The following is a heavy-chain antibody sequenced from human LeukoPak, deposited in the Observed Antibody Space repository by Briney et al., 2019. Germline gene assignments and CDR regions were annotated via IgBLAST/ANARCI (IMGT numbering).Heavy chain of an antibody. CDR3: ARIRVVGAGDY. CDR1: GGSISSGSYH. Sequence: SETLSLTCTVSGGSISSGSYHWSWIRQPAGKGLEWIGRIYTSGSTNYNPSLKSRVTTSVDTSKNQFSLKLSSVTAADTAVYYCARIRVVGAGDYWGQGTLVTVSS. V-gene: IGHV4-61*02. D-gene: IGHD1-26*01. CDR2: IYTSGST. J-gene: IGHJ4*02.